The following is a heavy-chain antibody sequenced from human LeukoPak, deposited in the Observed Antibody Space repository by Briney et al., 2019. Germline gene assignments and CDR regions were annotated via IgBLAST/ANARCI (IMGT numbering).Heavy chain of an antibody. D-gene: IGHD2-8*02. J-gene: IGHJ6*03. CDR1: GGTFSSYA. V-gene: IGHV1-69*06. Sequence: GASVKVSCKASGGTFSSYAISWVRQAPGQGLEWMGGIIPIFGTANYAQKFQGRVTITADKSTSTAYMELSSLRSEDTAVYYCAVVYADSFYYYYMDVWGKGTTVTVSS. CDR2: IIPIFGTA. CDR3: AVVYADSFYYYYMDV.